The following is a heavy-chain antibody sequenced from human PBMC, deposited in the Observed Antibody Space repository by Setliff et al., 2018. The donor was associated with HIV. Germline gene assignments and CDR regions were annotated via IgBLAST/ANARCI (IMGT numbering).Heavy chain of an antibody. J-gene: IGHJ4*02. D-gene: IGHD5-18*01. CDR3: ARRYSYGYRYFDY. CDR2: INHSGST. V-gene: IGHV4-34*01. CDR1: GGSFTDIGGSFTDYY. Sequence: SETLSLTCAVFGGSFTDIGGSFTDYYWIWIRQPPGKGLEWIGEINHSGSTYYNPSLKSQVTISVDTSKNQFSLKLSSVTAADTAVYYCARRYSYGYRYFDYWGQGTLVTVSS.